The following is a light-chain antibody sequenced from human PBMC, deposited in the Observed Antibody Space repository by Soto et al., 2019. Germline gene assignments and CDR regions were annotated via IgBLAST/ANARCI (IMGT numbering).Light chain of an antibody. Sequence: DIVMTQSPVSLAVTPGEPASISCTSSPSLLYIDGYNYLDWYLQKPGQPPQLLIYSASNRASGVPDRFSGSGSGTDLTLKISRVEAEDVGVYFCMQARQTPFTFGPGTKVDIK. J-gene: IGKJ3*01. V-gene: IGKV2-28*01. CDR1: PSLLYIDGYNY. CDR2: SAS. CDR3: MQARQTPFT.